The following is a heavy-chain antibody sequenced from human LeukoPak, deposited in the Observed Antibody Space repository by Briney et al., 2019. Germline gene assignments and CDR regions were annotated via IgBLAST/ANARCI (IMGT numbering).Heavy chain of an antibody. Sequence: GGSLRLSCAASGFTFSSYAMSWVRHAPGKGLECVSAISGSGGSTYYADSVKGRFTISRDNSKNTLYLQMNSLRAEDTAVYYCAKVANARYGEYGGPYWGQGTLVTVSS. CDR3: AKVANARYGEYGGPY. D-gene: IGHD4-23*01. V-gene: IGHV3-23*01. CDR1: GFTFSSYA. J-gene: IGHJ4*02. CDR2: ISGSGGST.